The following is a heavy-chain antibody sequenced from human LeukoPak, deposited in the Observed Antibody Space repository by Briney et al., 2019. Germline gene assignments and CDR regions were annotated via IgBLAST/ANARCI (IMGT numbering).Heavy chain of an antibody. Sequence: QSGGSLRLSCEASGFTFSGYEMNWVRQAPGKGLEWVSYISSGGSIIYYADSVKGRFTISRDNANNSLYLQMNSLRAEDTAVYYCARDFRTPWGQGTLVTVSS. J-gene: IGHJ4*02. D-gene: IGHD2-15*01. CDR2: ISSGGSII. CDR1: GFTFSGYE. CDR3: ARDFRTP. V-gene: IGHV3-48*03.